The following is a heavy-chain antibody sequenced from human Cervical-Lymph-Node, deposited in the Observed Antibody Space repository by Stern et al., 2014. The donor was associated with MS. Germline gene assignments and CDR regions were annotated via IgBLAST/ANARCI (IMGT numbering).Heavy chain of an antibody. Sequence: EVQLEESGGGLVKPGGSLRLSCAASGFTFSSYSMNWVRQAPGKGLEWVSSISSSSSYIYYADSVKGRFTISRDNAKNSLYLQMNSLRAEDTAVYYCARKIAAAGPNFDYWGQGTLVTVSS. CDR1: GFTFSSYS. D-gene: IGHD6-13*01. V-gene: IGHV3-21*01. J-gene: IGHJ4*02. CDR3: ARKIAAAGPNFDY. CDR2: ISSSSSYI.